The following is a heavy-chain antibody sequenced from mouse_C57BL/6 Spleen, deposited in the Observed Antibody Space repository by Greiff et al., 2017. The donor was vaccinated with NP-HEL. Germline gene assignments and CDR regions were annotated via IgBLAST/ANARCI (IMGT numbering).Heavy chain of an antibody. CDR3: ARQMDDYDGAWFAY. J-gene: IGHJ3*01. V-gene: IGHV1-42*01. Sequence: VQLKQSGPELVKPGASVKISCKASGYSFTGYYMNWVKQSPEKSLEWIGEINPSTGGTTYNQKFKVKATLTVDKSSSTAYLQLTSLTSEDSAVYYCARQMDDYDGAWFAYWGQGTLVTVSA. CDR1: GYSFTGYY. CDR2: INPSTGGT. D-gene: IGHD2-4*01.